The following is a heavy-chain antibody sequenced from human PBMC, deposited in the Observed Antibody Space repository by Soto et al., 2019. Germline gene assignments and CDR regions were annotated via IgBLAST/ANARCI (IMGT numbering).Heavy chain of an antibody. V-gene: IGHV3-7*04. J-gene: IGHJ4*02. CDR3: AREIVVARGASYFDY. D-gene: IGHD2-2*01. CDR1: GFTFSSNW. CDR2: IRQDGSEK. Sequence: GSLRLSCVGSGFTFSSNWMTWVRQAPGKGLEWVGNIRQDGSEKNYVDSVKGRFTISRDNAKNSLYLQMNSLRAEDTAVYYCAREIVVARGASYFDYWGPGTRVTVSS.